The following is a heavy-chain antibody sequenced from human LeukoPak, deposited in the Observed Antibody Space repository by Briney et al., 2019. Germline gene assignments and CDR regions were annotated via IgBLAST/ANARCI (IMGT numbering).Heavy chain of an antibody. CDR3: VSLRAYYLADY. CDR1: GFTFSSYG. V-gene: IGHV3-15*07. D-gene: IGHD3-22*01. Sequence: GGSLRLSCAASGFTFSSYGMHWVRQAPGKGLEWVGRIKSETNGGTTDYAAPVKGRFTISRDDSKNTLFLQMNSLRTEDSAVYYCVSLRAYYLADYWGRGTLVTVSS. CDR2: IKSETNGGTT. J-gene: IGHJ4*02.